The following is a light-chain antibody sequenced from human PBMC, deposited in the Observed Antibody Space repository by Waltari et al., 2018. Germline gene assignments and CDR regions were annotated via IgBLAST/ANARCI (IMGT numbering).Light chain of an antibody. Sequence: SVLHSSNNKNYFAWYQQKPGQPPKLLIYWASTRKSGVPDRFSCSGSGTDFTLTISSLQAEDVAVYYCQQFQSHLRTFGQGTKVEIK. V-gene: IGKV4-1*01. J-gene: IGKJ1*01. CDR2: WAS. CDR1: SVLHSSNNKNY. CDR3: QQFQSHLRT.